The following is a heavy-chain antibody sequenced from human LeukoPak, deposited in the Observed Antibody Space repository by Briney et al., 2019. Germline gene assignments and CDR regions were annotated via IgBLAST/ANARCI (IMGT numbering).Heavy chain of an antibody. V-gene: IGHV1-18*01. D-gene: IGHD3-10*01. J-gene: IGHJ5*02. Sequence: ASVKVSCKASGYTFSSYGITWVRQAPGQGREWMGWISAYNDNTNYAQNLQGRVTMTTDTSTSTAYMELRSLRSDDTAVYYSARDLYPGSGSYYNWFDPWGQGTLVTVSS. CDR1: GYTFSSYG. CDR2: ISAYNDNT. CDR3: ARDLYPGSGSYYNWFDP.